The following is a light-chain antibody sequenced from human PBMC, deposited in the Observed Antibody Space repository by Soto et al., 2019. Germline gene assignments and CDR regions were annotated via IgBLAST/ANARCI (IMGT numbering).Light chain of an antibody. CDR2: VGTGGIVG. Sequence: QAVVTQPPSASASLGASVTLTCTLSSGYSNYKVDWYQQRPGKGPRFVMRVGTGGIVGSKGDGIPDRFSVLGSGLNRYLTIKNIQEVDESDYHCGADHGSGSNFFVVFGGGTKLTVL. CDR1: SGYSNYK. CDR3: GADHGSGSNFFVV. J-gene: IGLJ2*01. V-gene: IGLV9-49*01.